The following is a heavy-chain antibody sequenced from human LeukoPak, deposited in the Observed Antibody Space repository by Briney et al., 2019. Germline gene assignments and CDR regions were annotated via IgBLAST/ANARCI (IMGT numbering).Heavy chain of an antibody. V-gene: IGHV3-30-3*01. CDR3: ARGVSGSYMLDY. Sequence: GRSLRLSCAASGFTFSSYAMHWVRQAPGKGLEWVAVISYDGSNKYYADSVKGRFTISRDNSKNTLYLQMNSLRAEDTAVYYCARGVSGSYMLDYWGQGTLVTVSS. CDR1: GFTFSSYA. D-gene: IGHD1-26*01. CDR2: ISYDGSNK. J-gene: IGHJ4*02.